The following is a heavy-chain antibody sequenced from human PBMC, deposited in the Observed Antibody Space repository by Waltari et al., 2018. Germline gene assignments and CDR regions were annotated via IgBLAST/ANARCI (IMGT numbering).Heavy chain of an antibody. CDR2: IYYSGST. D-gene: IGHD3-10*01. CDR1: GGSISSYS. Sequence: QVQLQESGPGLVKPSETLSLTCTVSGGSISSYSWRWIRQPPGKGLEWIGYIYYSGSTNYNPSLKSRVTISVDTSKNQFSLKLSSVTAADTAVYYCARVGPSMVRGVMPYNWFDPWGQGTLVTVSS. CDR3: ARVGPSMVRGVMPYNWFDP. J-gene: IGHJ5*02. V-gene: IGHV4-59*01.